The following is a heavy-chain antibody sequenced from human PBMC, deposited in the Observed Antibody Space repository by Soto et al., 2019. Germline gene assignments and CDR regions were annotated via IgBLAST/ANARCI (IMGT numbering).Heavy chain of an antibody. CDR2: INHSGST. CDR3: ARFLRLVRDY. V-gene: IGHV4-34*01. D-gene: IGHD6-19*01. Sequence: SETLSLTFACHCWSFSGYYWILIRQPPGKGLEWIGEINHSGSTNYNPSLKSRVTISVDTSKNQFSLKLSSVTAADTAVYYCARFLRLVRDYWGQGTLVTVSS. J-gene: IGHJ4*02. CDR1: CWSFSGYY.